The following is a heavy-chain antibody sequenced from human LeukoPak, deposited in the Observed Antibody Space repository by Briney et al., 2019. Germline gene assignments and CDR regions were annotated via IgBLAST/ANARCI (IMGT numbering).Heavy chain of an antibody. Sequence: SETLSLTCTVSGGSISSYYWSWIRQPPGKGLEWIGYIYYSGSTNYNPSLKSRVTISVDTSKNQFSLKLSSVTAADTAVYYCARGGSYSSSWSYYYYYMDVWGKGTTVTVSS. D-gene: IGHD6-13*01. CDR2: IYYSGST. CDR1: GGSISSYY. J-gene: IGHJ6*03. V-gene: IGHV4-59*12. CDR3: ARGGSYSSSWSYYYYYMDV.